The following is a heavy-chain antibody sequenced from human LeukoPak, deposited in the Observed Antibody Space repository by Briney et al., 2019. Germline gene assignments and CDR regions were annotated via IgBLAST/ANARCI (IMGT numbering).Heavy chain of an antibody. V-gene: IGHV3-20*04. CDR3: ARDQWLQSDYYMDV. D-gene: IGHD5-18*01. Sequence: GGSLRLSCAASGFTFDDYGMSWVRQAPGKGLEWVSGINWKGGSTGYADSVKGRFTISRDNAKNSLYLQMNSLRAADTALYYCARDQWLQSDYYMDVWGKGTTVTVSS. CDR2: INWKGGST. J-gene: IGHJ6*03. CDR1: GFTFDDYG.